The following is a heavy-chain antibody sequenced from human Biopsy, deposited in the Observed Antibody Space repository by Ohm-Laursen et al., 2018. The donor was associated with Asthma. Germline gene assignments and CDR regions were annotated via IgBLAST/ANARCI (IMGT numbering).Heavy chain of an antibody. CDR1: GYTFTSYA. CDR3: ARATYYDILTGYHPFQH. D-gene: IGHD3-9*01. V-gene: IGHV7-4-1*02. CDR2: INTNTGNP. Sequence: ASVKVSCKASGYTFTSYAMNWVRQAPGQGLEWMGWINTNTGNPAYAQGFTGRFVFSLDTSVSTAYLQISSLKAEDTAVYYCARATYYDILTGYHPFQHWGQGTLVTVSS. J-gene: IGHJ1*01.